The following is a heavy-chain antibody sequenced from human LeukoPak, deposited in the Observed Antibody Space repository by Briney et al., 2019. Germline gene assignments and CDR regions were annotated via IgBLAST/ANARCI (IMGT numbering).Heavy chain of an antibody. V-gene: IGHV1-18*01. CDR3: ARDSLGGYCSSTSCFDGMDV. CDR2: ISAYNGNT. CDR1: GYTFTSYG. D-gene: IGHD2-2*01. Sequence: ASVRVSCKASGYTFTSYGISWVRQAPGQGLEWMGWISAYNGNTNHAQKLQGRVTMTTDTSTSTAYMELRSLRSDDTAVYYCARDSLGGYCSSTSCFDGMDVWGQGTTVTVSS. J-gene: IGHJ6*02.